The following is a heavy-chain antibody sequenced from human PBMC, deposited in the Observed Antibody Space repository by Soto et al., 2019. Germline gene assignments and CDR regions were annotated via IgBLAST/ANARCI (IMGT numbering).Heavy chain of an antibody. Sequence: SETLSLTCTVSGGSISSGDYYWTWIRQPPGTGLEWIGEINHSGSTNYNPSLKSRVTISVDTPKNQFSLKLTSVTAADTAVYYCARDKITGLFDYWGKGTLVTVSS. D-gene: IGHD2-8*02. J-gene: IGHJ4*02. CDR1: GGSISSGDYY. CDR2: INHSGST. V-gene: IGHV4-39*07. CDR3: ARDKITGLFDY.